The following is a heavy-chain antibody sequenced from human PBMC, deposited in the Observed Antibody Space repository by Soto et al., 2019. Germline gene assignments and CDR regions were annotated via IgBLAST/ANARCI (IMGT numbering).Heavy chain of an antibody. J-gene: IGHJ4*02. CDR3: ARPGGSGWFYFDS. V-gene: IGHV4-59*08. Sequence: SETLSLTCAVYGGSFSSYYSSWIRQPPGKGLEWIGYIYYSGSTNYNPSLKSRVTISVDTSKNHFSLKLTSVTAADTAVYYCARPGGSGWFYFDSWGQGSQVTVSS. D-gene: IGHD6-13*01. CDR2: IYYSGST. CDR1: GGSFSSYY.